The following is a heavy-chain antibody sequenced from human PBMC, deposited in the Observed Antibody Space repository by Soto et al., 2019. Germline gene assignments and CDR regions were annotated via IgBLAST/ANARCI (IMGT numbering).Heavy chain of an antibody. V-gene: IGHV3-23*01. Sequence: EVQLLESGGGLVQPGGSLRLSCAPSGFTFSAYAMSWVRQAPGKGLEWVSAISGSGGSTYYADSVKGRFTISRDNSKNTRYLQPNSLRAEDTAVYYCAKEGSSLFFDYWGQGTLVTVSS. CDR2: ISGSGGST. J-gene: IGHJ4*02. CDR3: AKEGSSLFFDY. CDR1: GFTFSAYA. D-gene: IGHD6-13*01.